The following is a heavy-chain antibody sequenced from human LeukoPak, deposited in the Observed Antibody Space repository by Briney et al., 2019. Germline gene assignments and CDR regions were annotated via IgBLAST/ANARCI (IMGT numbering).Heavy chain of an antibody. Sequence: GGSLRLSCAASGFTFSSYSMNWVRQAPGKGLEWVAIIKQDESEKYYVDSVKGRFTISRDNAKNSLYLQMNSLRAEDTAFYYCARGLMGGYPYFENWGQGTLVTVSS. CDR3: ARGLMGGYPYFEN. V-gene: IGHV3-7*03. CDR2: IKQDESEK. J-gene: IGHJ4*02. CDR1: GFTFSSYS. D-gene: IGHD3-22*01.